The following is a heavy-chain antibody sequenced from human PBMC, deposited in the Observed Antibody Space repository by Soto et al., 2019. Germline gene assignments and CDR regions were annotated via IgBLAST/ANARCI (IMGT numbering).Heavy chain of an antibody. CDR1: GYTFTIYA. V-gene: IGHV1-3*01. CDR3: ARDRLPDSSGWYLTYFDY. J-gene: IGHJ4*02. CDR2: INAGNGNT. Sequence: ASVKVSCKASGYTFTIYAMHWLRQAPGQRLEWMGWINAGNGNTKYSQKFQGRVTITRDTSAGTAYMELRSLRSEDTAVYYCARDRLPDSSGWYLTYFDYWGQGSLVTVSS. D-gene: IGHD6-19*01.